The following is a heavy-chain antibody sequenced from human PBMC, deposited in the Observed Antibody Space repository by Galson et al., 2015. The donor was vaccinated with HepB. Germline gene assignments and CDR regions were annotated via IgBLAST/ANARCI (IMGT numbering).Heavy chain of an antibody. Sequence: SVKVSCKASGYTFTSYAMHWVRQAPGQRLEWMGWINAGNGNTKYSQKFQGRVTITRDTSASTAYMELSSLRSEDTAVYYCARDRTYYYGSGSYYPLEPYYYYGMDVWGQGTTVTVSS. J-gene: IGHJ6*02. D-gene: IGHD3-10*01. V-gene: IGHV1-3*01. CDR2: INAGNGNT. CDR3: ARDRTYYYGSGSYYPLEPYYYYGMDV. CDR1: GYTFTSYA.